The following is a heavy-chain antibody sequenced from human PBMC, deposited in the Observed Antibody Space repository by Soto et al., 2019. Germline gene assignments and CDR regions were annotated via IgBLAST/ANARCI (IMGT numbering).Heavy chain of an antibody. V-gene: IGHV3-30*18. CDR2: ISYDGSNK. J-gene: IGHJ4*02. Sequence: GGSLRLSCAASGFTFSSYGMHWVRQAPGKGLEWVTVISYDGSNKYYADSVKGRFTISRDNSKNTLYLQMNSLRAEDTAVYYCAKDFYDYIWGSYRYSYFDYWGQGTLVTVSS. CDR1: GFTFSSYG. CDR3: AKDFYDYIWGSYRYSYFDY. D-gene: IGHD3-16*02.